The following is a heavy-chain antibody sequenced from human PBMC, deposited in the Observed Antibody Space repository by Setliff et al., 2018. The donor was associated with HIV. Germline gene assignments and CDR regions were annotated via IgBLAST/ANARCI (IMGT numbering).Heavy chain of an antibody. D-gene: IGHD3-16*01. CDR2: ISACNANT. V-gene: IGHV1-18*01. CDR1: GYTLISYG. J-gene: IGHJ4*02. CDR3: ARDRTAGNTYDYAY. Sequence: ASVKVSCKASGYTLISYGITWVRQAPGQGLEWMGWISACNANTNYAQNFQGRVTMTKDTSTNTVYMDLSGLRSDDTAVYYCARDRTAGNTYDYAYWGQGTLVTVSS.